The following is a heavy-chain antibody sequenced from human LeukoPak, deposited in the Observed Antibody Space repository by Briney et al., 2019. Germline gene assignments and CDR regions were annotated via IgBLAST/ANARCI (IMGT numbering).Heavy chain of an antibody. V-gene: IGHV3-11*04. Sequence: GGSLRLSCAASGFTFRDYYMSWIRLAPGKGLEWVSYISSSGSAIFYADSVKGRFTISRDNAKNSLFLQMNSLRVEDTAVYYCARRGSYFEFDYWGQGTLVTVSS. CDR3: ARRGSYFEFDY. CDR2: ISSSGSAI. J-gene: IGHJ4*02. CDR1: GFTFRDYY. D-gene: IGHD1-26*01.